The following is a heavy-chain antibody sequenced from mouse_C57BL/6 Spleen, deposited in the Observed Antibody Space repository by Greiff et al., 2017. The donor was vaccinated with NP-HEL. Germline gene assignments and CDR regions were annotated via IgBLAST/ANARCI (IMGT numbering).Heavy chain of an antibody. CDR2: ISSGGSYT. J-gene: IGHJ1*03. V-gene: IGHV5-6*01. CDR1: GFTFSSYG. Sequence: EVMLVESGGDLVKPGGSLKLSCAASGFTFSSYGMSWVRQTPDKRLEWVATISSGGSYTYYPDSVQGRFTISRDNAKNTLYLQMSSLKSEDTAMYYCARLPHFDVWGTGTTVTVSS. CDR3: ARLPHFDV.